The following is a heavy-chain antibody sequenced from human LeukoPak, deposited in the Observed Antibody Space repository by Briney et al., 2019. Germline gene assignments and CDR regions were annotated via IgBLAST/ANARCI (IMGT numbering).Heavy chain of an antibody. V-gene: IGHV5-51*01. Sequence: KSGESLKISCKGSGYSFTSYWIGWVRQMPGKGLEWMGIIYPGDSDTRYSPSFQGQVTISADKSISTAYLQWSSLKASDTAMYYCARRYYYDSSGYALGGFDYWGQGTLVTVSS. D-gene: IGHD3-22*01. CDR1: GYSFTSYW. CDR2: IYPGDSDT. J-gene: IGHJ4*02. CDR3: ARRYYYDSSGYALGGFDY.